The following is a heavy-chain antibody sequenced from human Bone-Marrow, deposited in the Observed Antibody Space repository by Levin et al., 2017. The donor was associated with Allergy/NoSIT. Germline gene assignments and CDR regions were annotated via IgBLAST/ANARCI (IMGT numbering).Heavy chain of an antibody. Sequence: GGSLRLSCTASGFTFGDYGMSWVRQAPGKGLEWVGFIKSKIYGGTTHYAASVRGRFTVSRDDSTSIAYLQMDSLKTEDTAVYYCTRDPTLTGSTRDYYYGVDVWGQGTTVTVSS. D-gene: IGHD1-7*01. CDR1: GFTFGDYG. CDR2: IKSKIYGGTT. CDR3: TRDPTLTGSTRDYYYGVDV. V-gene: IGHV3-49*04. J-gene: IGHJ6*02.